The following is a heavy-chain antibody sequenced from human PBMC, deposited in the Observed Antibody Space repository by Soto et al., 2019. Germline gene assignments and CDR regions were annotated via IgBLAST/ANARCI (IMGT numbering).Heavy chain of an antibody. CDR3: ANREARHEYYYDN. CDR1: GYSFTSYW. V-gene: IGHV5-51*01. CDR2: IYPGDSDT. J-gene: IGHJ4*02. Sequence: GESLKISCKGSGYSFTSYWIGWVRQMPGKGLEWMGIIYPGDSDTRYSPSFQGQVTISADKSISTAYLQWSSLKASDTAMYYCANREARHEYYYDNWGQGTLVTVSS. D-gene: IGHD6-6*01.